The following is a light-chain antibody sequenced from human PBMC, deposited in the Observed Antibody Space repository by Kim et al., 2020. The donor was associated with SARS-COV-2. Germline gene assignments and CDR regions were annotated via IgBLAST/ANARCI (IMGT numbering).Light chain of an antibody. J-gene: IGKJ4*01. V-gene: IGKV1-39*01. Sequence: DIQMTQSPSSLAASVGDRVTITCRASQSINAYLNWYQQKPGKAPKLLIYAASTLQSGVPSRFSGSGSGTDFTLTINSQQTEDFATYYCQQSHTAPLLTFGGGTKVDIK. CDR1: QSINAY. CDR2: AAS. CDR3: QQSHTAPLLT.